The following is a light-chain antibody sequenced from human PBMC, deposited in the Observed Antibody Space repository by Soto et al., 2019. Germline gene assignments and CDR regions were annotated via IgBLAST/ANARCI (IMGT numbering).Light chain of an antibody. V-gene: IGKV3-20*01. CDR1: QSVSSNY. CDR3: QHYGRSPPSWT. CDR2: DAS. J-gene: IGKJ1*01. Sequence: EIVLTQSPGTLSLSPGERATLSCRASQSVSSNYLAWYQQKPGQPPRLLISDASSRATGIPDRCSGSGSGTDFTLTISSLEPEDFAVYYCQHYGRSPPSWTFGQGTKVEIK.